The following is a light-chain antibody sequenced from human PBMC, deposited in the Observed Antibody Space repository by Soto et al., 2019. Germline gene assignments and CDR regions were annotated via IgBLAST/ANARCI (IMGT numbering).Light chain of an antibody. J-gene: IGLJ1*01. Sequence: QSALIQPASVSGSPGQSITISCAGTNSDIGTYHYVSWYQHHPGKAPKLIISDVTNRPSGVSARFSGSKSGNTASLTISGLQAGDEADYYCSSYRKSNTLVFGTGTKLTVL. CDR1: NSDIGTYHY. CDR3: SSYRKSNTLV. V-gene: IGLV2-14*01. CDR2: DVT.